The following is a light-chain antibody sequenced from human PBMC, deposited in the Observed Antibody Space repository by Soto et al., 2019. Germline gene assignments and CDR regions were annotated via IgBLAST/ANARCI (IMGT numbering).Light chain of an antibody. Sequence: IQLTQSPSSLSASVGDRVTITCRASQDISSFLAWYQQKPGKAPKLLIFAASTLQSGVPSRLSCSGSRTDFTLTISSLQPEDVATYYCQQTESYPSTFGGGTKVEIK. CDR3: QQTESYPST. CDR1: QDISSF. V-gene: IGKV1-9*01. J-gene: IGKJ4*01. CDR2: AAS.